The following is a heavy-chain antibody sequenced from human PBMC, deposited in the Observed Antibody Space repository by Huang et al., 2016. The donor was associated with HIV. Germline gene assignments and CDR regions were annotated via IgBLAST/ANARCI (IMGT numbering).Heavy chain of an antibody. CDR2: INHREKS. CDR3: ARPKMIDGTPDSSWNYFDS. Sequence: QVQLQQWGTGLLKPSETLSLKCAVYGGSFSNYYWSWIRQSPGKGPEWIGEINHREKSQHKPSRRSRITMSIDTSKSQVYLNLTSVTTADTGVYYCARPKMIDGTPDSSWNYFDSWGQGTLVIVSS. CDR1: GGSFSNYY. J-gene: IGHJ4*02. V-gene: IGHV4-34*02. D-gene: IGHD2-21*01.